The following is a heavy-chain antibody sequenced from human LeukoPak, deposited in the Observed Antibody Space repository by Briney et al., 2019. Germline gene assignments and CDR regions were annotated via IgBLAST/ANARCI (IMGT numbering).Heavy chain of an antibody. D-gene: IGHD3-10*01. Sequence: PGRSLRLSCAPSGFTFNSYGMPWVRQAPGKGLEWVAVIWSDGSNDYYADSVKGRFTVSRDNSKNALFLQMNSLRAEDTAVYYCARDQKLYTSVQTLYYYYMDVWGKGTTVTVSS. CDR1: GFTFNSYG. CDR3: ARDQKLYTSVQTLYYYYMDV. J-gene: IGHJ6*03. CDR2: IWSDGSND. V-gene: IGHV3-33*01.